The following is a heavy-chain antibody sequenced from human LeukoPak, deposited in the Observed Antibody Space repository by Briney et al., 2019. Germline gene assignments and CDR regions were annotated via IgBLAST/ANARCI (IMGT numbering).Heavy chain of an antibody. V-gene: IGHV4-59*08. D-gene: IGHD2-8*01. CDR3: ARRVIMSAAGVPDTWLDP. CDR1: GGSLSNYY. J-gene: IGHJ5*02. CDR2: IYYRGGT. Sequence: PPESLSLTCTVAGGSLSNYYWSWIRPRPGEGLGWVGHIYYRGGTKYNPSLQSRLTISIDTSKNQVSLNLSSVTAADTAIYYCARRVIMSAAGVPDTWLDPWGQGIPVTVSS.